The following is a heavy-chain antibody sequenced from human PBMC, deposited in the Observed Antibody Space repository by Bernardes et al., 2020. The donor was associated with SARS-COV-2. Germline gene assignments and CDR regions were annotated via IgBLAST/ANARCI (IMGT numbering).Heavy chain of an antibody. Sequence: VTVACKAAGYTFTSYYLHWLRQAPGQGLEWMGIINPSGGSTSYAQKFQGRVTMTRDTSTSTVYMELSSLRSEDTAVYYCARDLTVTTSAYYYYGMDIWGQGTTVTVSS. D-gene: IGHD4-17*01. CDR2: INPSGGST. V-gene: IGHV1-46*01. CDR3: ARDLTVTTSAYYYYGMDI. J-gene: IGHJ6*02. CDR1: GYTFTSYY.